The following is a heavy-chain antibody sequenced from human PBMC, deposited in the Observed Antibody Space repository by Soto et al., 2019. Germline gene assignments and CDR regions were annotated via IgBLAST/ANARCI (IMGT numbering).Heavy chain of an antibody. J-gene: IGHJ6*02. CDR3: ARPEYSSSSYGMDV. Sequence: PGGSLRLSCAASGFTFSSYSMNWVRQAPGKGLEWVSYISSSSTIYYADSVKGRFTISRDNAKNPLYLQMNSLRDEDTAVYYCARPEYSSSSYGMDVWGQGTTVTVSS. V-gene: IGHV3-48*02. CDR2: ISSSSTI. D-gene: IGHD6-6*01. CDR1: GFTFSSYS.